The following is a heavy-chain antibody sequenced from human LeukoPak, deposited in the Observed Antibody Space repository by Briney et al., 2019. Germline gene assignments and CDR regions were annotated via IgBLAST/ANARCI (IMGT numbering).Heavy chain of an antibody. CDR3: ARGGYCSSASCYLDN. CDR2: IKQDGSEK. J-gene: IGHJ4*02. CDR1: GFTFSRYW. V-gene: IGHV3-7*01. D-gene: IGHD2-2*01. Sequence: GGSLRLSCAASGFTFSRYWMSWVRQAPGKGLEWVANIKQDGSEKFYVDSVKGRFTISRDSAKSSLYLQMNSLRAEDTAVYYCARGGYCSSASCYLDNWGQGTPVTVSS.